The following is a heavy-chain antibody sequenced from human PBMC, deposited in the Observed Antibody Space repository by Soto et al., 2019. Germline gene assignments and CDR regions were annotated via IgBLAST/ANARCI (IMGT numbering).Heavy chain of an antibody. CDR1: GFTFNLYG. D-gene: IGHD3-10*01. CDR2: ISYDTNTK. Sequence: PGGSLRLSCEASGFTFNLYGMHWVRQAPGKGLEWLSVISYDTNTKHYVGSLRSRFTISRDNSKNSLYLQMTSLRHEDTAVYFCAKGGASAAVLDFWGPGTLVTVPS. V-gene: IGHV3-30*18. J-gene: IGHJ4*02. CDR3: AKGGASAAVLDF.